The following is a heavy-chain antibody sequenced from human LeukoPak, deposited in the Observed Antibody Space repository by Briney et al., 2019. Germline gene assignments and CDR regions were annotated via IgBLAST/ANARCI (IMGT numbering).Heavy chain of an antibody. CDR3: ARQEFWSGYSNWFDP. D-gene: IGHD3-3*01. V-gene: IGHV4-39*01. CDR1: GGSISSSSYY. CDR2: IYYSGST. J-gene: IGHJ5*02. Sequence: SETLSLTCTVSGGSISSSSYYWVWIRQPPGKGLEWIGSIYYSGSTYYNPSLNSRVTISVDTSKNQFSLKLSSVTAADTAVYYCARQEFWSGYSNWFDPWGQGTLVTVSS.